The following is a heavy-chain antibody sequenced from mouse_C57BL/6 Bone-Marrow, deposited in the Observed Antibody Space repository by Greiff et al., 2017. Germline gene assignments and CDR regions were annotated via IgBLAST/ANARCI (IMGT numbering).Heavy chain of an antibody. CDR1: GYTFTSYW. V-gene: IGHV1-53*01. Sequence: QVQLQQPGTELVKPGASVKLSCKASGYTFTSYWMHWVKQRPGQGLEWIGNINPSNGGTKYNEKFKSKATMTVDKSSSTAYMQLSSLTSEDSAVYYCARDDGYRFAWFAYWGQGTLVTVSA. D-gene: IGHD2-3*01. J-gene: IGHJ3*01. CDR3: ARDDGYRFAWFAY. CDR2: INPSNGGT.